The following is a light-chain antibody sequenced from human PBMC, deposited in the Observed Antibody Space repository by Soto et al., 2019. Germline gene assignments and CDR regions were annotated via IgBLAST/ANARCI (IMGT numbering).Light chain of an antibody. V-gene: IGKV1-5*03. CDR3: QQYTTYGT. CDR2: KAS. J-gene: IGKJ1*01. Sequence: DIQMTQSPSTLSASVGDRVTITCRASQSISSWLAWYQQKPGKAPKLLIYKASSLESRVPSRFSGSGSGTEFTLAISSLQPDDFATYYCQQYTTYGTFGQGTKVDNK. CDR1: QSISSW.